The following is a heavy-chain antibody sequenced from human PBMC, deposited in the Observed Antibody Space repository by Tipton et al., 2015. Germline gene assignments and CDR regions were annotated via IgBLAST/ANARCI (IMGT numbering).Heavy chain of an antibody. CDR3: ACHDYDLLTRDYQTVDY. Sequence: TLSLTCAVSAYSISTDYCWVWIRQPPGKGLEWIGTISHSGSTYYNPSLKSRVTISADTSRNQFSLRLSSVTAAGTAVYYCACHDYDLLTRDYQTVDYWGQGTLVTVSP. CDR2: ISHSGST. CDR1: AYSISTDYC. D-gene: IGHD3-9*01. J-gene: IGHJ4*02. V-gene: IGHV4-38-2*01.